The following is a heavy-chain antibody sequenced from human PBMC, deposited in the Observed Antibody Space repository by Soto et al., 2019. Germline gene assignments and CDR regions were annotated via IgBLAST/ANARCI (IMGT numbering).Heavy chain of an antibody. V-gene: IGHV3-30-3*01. D-gene: IGHD3-10*02. J-gene: IGHJ6*02. CDR2: MSMDGTQK. CDR3: ARDRVPYVYFYYGMDV. Sequence: QVRLVESGGGVVQPGGSLRLSCAASGFDFYNYSMYWVRQAPGKGLEWVAIMSMDGTQKYYTDSVKGRFTISRDNSKSMFFLQMSSLRPEDTAVYFCARDRVPYVYFYYGMDVWGQGTTVTVSS. CDR1: GFDFYNYS.